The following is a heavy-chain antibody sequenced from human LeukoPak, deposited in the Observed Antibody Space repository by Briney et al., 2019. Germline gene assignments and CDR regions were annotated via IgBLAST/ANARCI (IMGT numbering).Heavy chain of an antibody. D-gene: IGHD2-21*02. Sequence: ASVKVSCKASGYTFTSYDINWVRQATGQGLEWMGWMNPNSGNTGYAQKFQGRVTMTRDTSISTAYMELSSLRSEDTAVYYCARSAITNYYYGMDVWGQGTTVTVSS. V-gene: IGHV1-8*01. J-gene: IGHJ6*02. CDR1: GYTFTSYD. CDR3: ARSAITNYYYGMDV. CDR2: MNPNSGNT.